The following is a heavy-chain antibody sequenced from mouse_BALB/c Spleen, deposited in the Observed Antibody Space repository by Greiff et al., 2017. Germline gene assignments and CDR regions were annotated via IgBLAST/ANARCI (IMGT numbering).Heavy chain of an antibody. CDR3: ARGGITSSMDY. V-gene: IGHV1-82*01. CDR2: IYPGDGDT. D-gene: IGHD1-1*01. CDR1: GYAFSSSW. Sequence: VQLQQSGPELVKPGASVKISCKASGYAFSSSWMNWVKQRPGQGLEWIGRIYPGDGDTNYNGKFKGKATLTADKSSSTAYMQLSSLTSVDSAVYFCARGGITSSMDYWGQGTSVTVSS. J-gene: IGHJ4*01.